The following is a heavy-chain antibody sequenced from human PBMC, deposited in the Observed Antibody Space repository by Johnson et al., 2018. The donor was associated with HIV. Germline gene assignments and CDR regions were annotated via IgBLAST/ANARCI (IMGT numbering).Heavy chain of an antibody. CDR2: ISGSDHST. J-gene: IGHJ3*02. D-gene: IGHD3-22*01. CDR3: ARGTPGDYDSSGYYRGSEAFDI. CDR1: AFTFSSND. V-gene: IGHV3-23*04. Sequence: VQLVESGGGLVQPGGSLRLSCGASAFTFSSNDMKWVRQAPGKGLEWVSPISGSDHSTYYADSVKGRFTISRDNSKNTLYLQMNSLRAEDTAVYYCARGTPGDYDSSGYYRGSEAFDIWGQGTMVTVSS.